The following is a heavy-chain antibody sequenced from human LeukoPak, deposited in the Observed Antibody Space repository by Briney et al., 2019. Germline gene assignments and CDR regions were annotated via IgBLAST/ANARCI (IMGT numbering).Heavy chain of an antibody. Sequence: SETLSLTCAVSGGSINNGDYIWTWIRQPPGKGLEWIWRFHHGGSPSYNPSLQGRVTISADTSKNQFSLNLRSVTDADTAVYYCARGLNTDKIDYWGQGTLVTVSS. V-gene: IGHV4-30-4*01. CDR3: ARGLNTDKIDY. CDR1: GGSINNGDYI. CDR2: FHHGGSP. J-gene: IGHJ4*02. D-gene: IGHD4-17*01.